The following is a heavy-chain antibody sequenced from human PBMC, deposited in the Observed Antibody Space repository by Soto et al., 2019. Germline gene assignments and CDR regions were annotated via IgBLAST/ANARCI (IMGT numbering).Heavy chain of an antibody. D-gene: IGHD3-10*01. J-gene: IGHJ5*02. CDR2: IYYSGST. CDR1: GKSGSNATYY. CDR3: ARDRGIPNRHTVLDL. V-gene: IGHV4-61*01. Sequence: PFVILSLSYPVVGKSGSNATYYLSWTRQPPGKALEWIGSIYYSGSTNYNPSLRSRVIMSVDTSKNQFSLNLSSVTAADTAAYYCARDRGIPNRHTVLDLLVQGTLVIVSS.